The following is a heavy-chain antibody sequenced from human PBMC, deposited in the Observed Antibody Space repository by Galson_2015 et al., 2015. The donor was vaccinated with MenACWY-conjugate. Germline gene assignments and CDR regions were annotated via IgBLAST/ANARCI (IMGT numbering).Heavy chain of an antibody. J-gene: IGHJ2*01. V-gene: IGHV1-69*13. D-gene: IGHD3-9*01. Sequence: SVKVSCKASGGTFSSYAISWVRQAPGQGLEWMGGIIPIFGTANYAQKFQGRVTITADESTSTAYMELSSLRSEDTAVYYCARGPRDDILTGYPEGHFDLWGRGTLVTVSS. CDR1: GGTFSSYA. CDR2: IIPIFGTA. CDR3: ARGPRDDILTGYPEGHFDL.